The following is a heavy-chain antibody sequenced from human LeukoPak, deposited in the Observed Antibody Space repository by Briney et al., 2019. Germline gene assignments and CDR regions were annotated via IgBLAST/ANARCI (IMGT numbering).Heavy chain of an antibody. Sequence: GGSLRLSCAASGFTFSSYAMSWVRQAPGKGLEWVSAISGSGGSTYYAASVKGRFTISRDNSKNTMYLQMNSLRAEDTAVYFCAKEYSSGWSYWYFDLWGRGTLVTVSS. V-gene: IGHV3-23*01. J-gene: IGHJ2*01. D-gene: IGHD6-19*01. CDR1: GFTFSSYA. CDR2: ISGSGGST. CDR3: AKEYSSGWSYWYFDL.